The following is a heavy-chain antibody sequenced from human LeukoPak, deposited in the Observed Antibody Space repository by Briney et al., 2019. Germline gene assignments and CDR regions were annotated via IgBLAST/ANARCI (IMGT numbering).Heavy chain of an antibody. Sequence: ASVKVSCKVSGYTLTELSMHWVRQAPGKGLEWMGGFDPEDGETIYAQKFQGRVTMTEDTSTDTAYMELSSLRSEDTAVYYCATALTEVGASVSAFDIWGQGTMVTVSS. J-gene: IGHJ3*02. CDR2: FDPEDGET. V-gene: IGHV1-24*01. CDR3: ATALTEVGASVSAFDI. D-gene: IGHD1-26*01. CDR1: GYTLTELS.